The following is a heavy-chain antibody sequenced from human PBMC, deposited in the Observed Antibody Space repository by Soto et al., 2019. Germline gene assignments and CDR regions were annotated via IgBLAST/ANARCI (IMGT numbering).Heavy chain of an antibody. D-gene: IGHD3-10*01. CDR1: GFTFSDYY. V-gene: IGHV3-11*05. J-gene: IGHJ4*02. CDR2: IDSGSRYK. Sequence: QVQLVESGGVLVKHGGSLRLSCAASGFTFSDYYMSWFRRAPGKGLEWLSYIDSGSRYKNYADSVKGRSTISRDNAQNTLHLELNSLKVEDTATYFCARGLLYGGDPPPSDYWGQGTGVTVSS. CDR3: ARGLLYGGDPPPSDY.